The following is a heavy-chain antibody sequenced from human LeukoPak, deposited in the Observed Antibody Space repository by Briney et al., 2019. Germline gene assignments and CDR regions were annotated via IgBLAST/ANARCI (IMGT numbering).Heavy chain of an antibody. Sequence: GRSLRLSCAASGFTFSRYAMNWVRQAPGKGLGRVSYINTDSSDIHYADSVKGRFTISRDNARNTLYLQLSSLRAEDSAVYYCARDTFHPGLIDSWGQGTLVTVSS. CDR2: INTDSSDI. J-gene: IGHJ4*02. CDR1: GFTFSRYA. V-gene: IGHV3-21*05. D-gene: IGHD2-21*01. CDR3: ARDTFHPGLIDS.